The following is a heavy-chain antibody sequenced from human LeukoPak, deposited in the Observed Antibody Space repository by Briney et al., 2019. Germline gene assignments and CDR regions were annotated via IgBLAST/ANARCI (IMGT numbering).Heavy chain of an antibody. CDR1: GGSFSGYY. J-gene: IGHJ4*02. CDR2: IYTSGST. D-gene: IGHD3-10*01. CDR3: AREEEPYGSGSYYKD. V-gene: IGHV4-4*07. Sequence: SETLSLTCAVYGGSFSGYYWSWIRQPAGKGLEWIGRIYTSGSTNYNPSLKSRVTMSVDTSKNQFSLKLSSVTAADTAVYYCAREEEPYGSGSYYKDWGQGTLVTVSS.